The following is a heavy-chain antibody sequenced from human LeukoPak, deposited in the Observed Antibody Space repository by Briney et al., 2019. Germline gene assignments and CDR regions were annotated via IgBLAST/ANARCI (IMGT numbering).Heavy chain of an antibody. CDR3: ARGNYYYYGMDV. V-gene: IGHV4-34*01. Sequence: SETLSLTCAVYGGSFSGYYWSWTRQPPGKGLEWIGEINHSGSTNYNPSLKSRVTISVDTSKNQFSLKLSSVTAADTAVYYCARGNYYYYGMDVWGQGTTVTVSS. CDR2: INHSGST. CDR1: GGSFSGYY. J-gene: IGHJ6*02.